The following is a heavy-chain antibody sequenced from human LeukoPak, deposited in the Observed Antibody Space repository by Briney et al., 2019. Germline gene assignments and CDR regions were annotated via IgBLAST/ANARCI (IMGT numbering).Heavy chain of an antibody. V-gene: IGHV3-23*01. J-gene: IGHJ5*02. CDR3: ARFVTGYPNWFDP. D-gene: IGHD3-9*01. CDR2: ISNRGDVE. Sequence: VGGLRLSCVASGFTSSDYVMRCVPPAPGEGRGWGVGISNRGDVEYYPDSVRGRFTISRDNSRNTLYLQMNNLRVEDTALYHCARFVTGYPNWFDPWGQGTRVTVSS. CDR1: GFTSSDYV.